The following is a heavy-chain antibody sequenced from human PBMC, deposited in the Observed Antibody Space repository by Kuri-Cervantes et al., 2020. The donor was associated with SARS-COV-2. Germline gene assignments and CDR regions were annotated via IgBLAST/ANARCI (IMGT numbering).Heavy chain of an antibody. D-gene: IGHD3-3*01. CDR3: ARSVNDFWSGYAVSLSTNYFDY. V-gene: IGHV4-38-2*02. CDR1: GGSISSYY. Sequence: SETLSPTCTVSGGSISSYYWGWIRQPPGKGLEWIGSIYHSGSTYYNPSLKSRVTISVDTSKNQFSLKLSSVTAADTAVYYCARSVNDFWSGYAVSLSTNYFDYWGQGTLVTVSS. J-gene: IGHJ4*02. CDR2: IYHSGST.